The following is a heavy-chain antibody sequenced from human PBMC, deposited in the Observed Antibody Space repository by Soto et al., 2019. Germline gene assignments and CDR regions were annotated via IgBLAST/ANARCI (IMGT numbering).Heavy chain of an antibody. J-gene: IGHJ4*02. CDR2: INQDAREK. V-gene: IGHV3-7*03. D-gene: IGHD3-22*01. CDR3: ARFRRGSSGSNFFDL. CDR1: GFSLSTYW. Sequence: SLRLSCAVSGFSLSTYWMSWVRQAPGKGLEWVANINQDAREKYYVDSVKGRFTVYRDHAKSSLYLQMNSLRVEDTAVYYCARFRRGSSGSNFFDLWGQGALVTVSS.